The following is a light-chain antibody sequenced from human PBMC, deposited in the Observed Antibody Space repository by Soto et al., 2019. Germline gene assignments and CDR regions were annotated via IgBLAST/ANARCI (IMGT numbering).Light chain of an antibody. Sequence: QSALTQPASVSGSPGQSITISCTGTSSGVGGYNYVSWYQQHPGKAPKLMIYEVSTRPSGISNRFSGSKSGNTASLTISGLQAEDEADYYCSSYTSSTTNYVFGIGTKLTVL. CDR3: SSYTSSTTNYV. CDR2: EVS. V-gene: IGLV2-14*01. CDR1: SSGVGGYNY. J-gene: IGLJ1*01.